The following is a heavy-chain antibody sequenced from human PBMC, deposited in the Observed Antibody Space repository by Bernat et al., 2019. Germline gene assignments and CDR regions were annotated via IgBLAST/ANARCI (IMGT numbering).Heavy chain of an antibody. V-gene: IGHV4-39*02. CDR1: GGSISSSSYY. CDR2: IYYSGST. J-gene: IGHJ5*02. CDR3: AREAAVCWFDP. D-gene: IGHD6-25*01. Sequence: QVQLQESGPGLVKPSGTLSLTCAVSGGSISSSSYYWGWIRQPPGKGLEWIGSIYYSGSTYYNPSLKSRVTISVDTSKNQFSLKLSSVTAADTAVYYCAREAAVCWFDPWGQGTLVTVSS.